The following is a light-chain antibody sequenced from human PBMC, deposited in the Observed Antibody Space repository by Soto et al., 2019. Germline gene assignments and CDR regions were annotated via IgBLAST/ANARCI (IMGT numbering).Light chain of an antibody. CDR2: NAS. CDR3: QQYDNYPLT. Sequence: DVQMTQSPSTLSASVGARVTITCRASQSISDWLAWYQQKPGKAPKFMIYNASTLETGVPSRFRGSASGTEFTLTISSLKPDDFATYYCQQYDNYPLTFGEGTKVDIK. CDR1: QSISDW. J-gene: IGKJ4*01. V-gene: IGKV1-5*03.